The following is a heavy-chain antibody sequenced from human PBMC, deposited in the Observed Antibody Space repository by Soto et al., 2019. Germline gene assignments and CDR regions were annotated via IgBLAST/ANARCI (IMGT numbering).Heavy chain of an antibody. D-gene: IGHD3-10*01. J-gene: IGHJ6*02. V-gene: IGHV1-18*04. CDR1: GYTFTSYG. Sequence: SVKVSCKASGYTFTSYGISWVRQAPGQGLESMGWVSAYNGNTNYAQKLQGRVTMTTDTSTSTAYMELRSLRSDDTAVYYCARGDYYGSGSYYWESSDYYYYGMDVWGQGTTVTVSS. CDR3: ARGDYYGSGSYYWESSDYYYYGMDV. CDR2: VSAYNGNT.